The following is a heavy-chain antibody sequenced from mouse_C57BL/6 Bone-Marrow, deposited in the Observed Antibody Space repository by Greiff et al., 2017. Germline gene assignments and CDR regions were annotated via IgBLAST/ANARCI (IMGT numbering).Heavy chain of an antibody. D-gene: IGHD1-1*01. CDR3: ARRYGSSPFDY. J-gene: IGHJ2*01. V-gene: IGHV1-18*01. CDR2: IHPNNGGT. Sequence: VQLQQSGPELVKPGASVKIPCKASGYTFTDYNMDWVKQSHGKSLEWIGDIHPNNGGTIYNQKFKGKATLTVDKSSSTAYMELRSLTSEDTAVYYCARRYGSSPFDYWGQGTTLTVSS. CDR1: GYTFTDYN.